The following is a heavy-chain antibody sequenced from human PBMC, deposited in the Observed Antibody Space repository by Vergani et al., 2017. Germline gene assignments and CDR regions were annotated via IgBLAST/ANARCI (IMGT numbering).Heavy chain of an antibody. J-gene: IGHJ4*02. CDR1: GFTFSSAW. CDR2: IRYDGINK. Sequence: VQPVESGGGLVKPGGSLRLSCTTSGFTFSSAWMSWVRQAPGKGLEWVAFIRYDGINKYYADSVKGRFTISRDNSKNTLYLQMNSLRAEDTAVYYCAKDVYYGSGLYYFDYWGQGTLVTVSS. V-gene: IGHV3-30*02. D-gene: IGHD3-10*01. CDR3: AKDVYYGSGLYYFDY.